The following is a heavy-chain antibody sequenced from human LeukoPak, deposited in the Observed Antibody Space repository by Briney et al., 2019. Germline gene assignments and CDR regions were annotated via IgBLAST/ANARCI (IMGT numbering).Heavy chain of an antibody. D-gene: IGHD3-16*02. CDR3: ARDSQAYDYVWGSYRHHATIFDI. V-gene: IGHV1-18*01. Sequence: ASVKVSCKASGYTFTSYGISWVRQAPGQGLEWMGWISAYNGNTNYAQKLQGRVTMTTDTSTSTAYMELRGLRSDDTAVYYCARDSQAYDYVWGSYRHHATIFDIWGQGTMVTVSS. J-gene: IGHJ3*02. CDR2: ISAYNGNT. CDR1: GYTFTSYG.